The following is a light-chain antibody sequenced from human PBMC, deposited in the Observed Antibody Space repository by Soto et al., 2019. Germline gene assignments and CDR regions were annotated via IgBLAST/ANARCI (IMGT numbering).Light chain of an antibody. V-gene: IGKV3-11*01. CDR3: QQRRNWPLT. J-gene: IGKJ4*01. CDR2: DAS. Sequence: EIELTQSPDTLSLSPGEGATLSCRASQSVGNSFAWYQQKAGQAPRLLIYDASKRATGVPARFSGSGSGTDFTLTISSLEPEDFAVYSCQQRRNWPLTFGGGTNIEIK. CDR1: QSVGNS.